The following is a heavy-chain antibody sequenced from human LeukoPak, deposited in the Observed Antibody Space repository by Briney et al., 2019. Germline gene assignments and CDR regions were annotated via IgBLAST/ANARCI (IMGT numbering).Heavy chain of an antibody. CDR1: GFTFSSYG. CDR2: ISYDGSNK. Sequence: GGSLRLSCAASGFTFSSYGMHWVRQAPGKGLEWVAVISYDGSNKYYADSVKGRFTISRDNSKNTLYLQMNSLRAEDTAVYYCARAADSSGYLLAYFDYWGQGTLVTVSS. D-gene: IGHD3-22*01. J-gene: IGHJ4*02. CDR3: ARAADSSGYLLAYFDY. V-gene: IGHV3-30*03.